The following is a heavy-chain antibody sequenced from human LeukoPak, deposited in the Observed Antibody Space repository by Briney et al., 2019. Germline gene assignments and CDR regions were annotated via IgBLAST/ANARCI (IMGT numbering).Heavy chain of an antibody. CDR2: MNPNSGNT. J-gene: IGHJ5*02. V-gene: IGHV1-8*01. CDR1: GYTFTTYD. Sequence: ASVKVSCKASGYTFTTYDINWVRQATGQGLEWMGWMNPNSGNTGYAQKFQGRVTMTRNTSISTAYMELSSLRSEDTAVYYCARDLPYDFWSGYYSIYNWFDPWGQGTLVTVSS. D-gene: IGHD3-3*01. CDR3: ARDLPYDFWSGYYSIYNWFDP.